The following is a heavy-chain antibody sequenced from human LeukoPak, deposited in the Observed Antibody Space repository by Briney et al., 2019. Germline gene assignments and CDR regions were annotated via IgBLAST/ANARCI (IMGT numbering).Heavy chain of an antibody. V-gene: IGHV1-18*01. CDR1: GYTFTSYG. CDR3: ARDQIVVGPAAPRPDWFDP. J-gene: IGHJ5*02. Sequence: ASVKVSCKASGYTFTSYGISWVRQAPGQGLEWMGWISAYNGNTNYAQKLQGRVTMTTDTSTSTAYMELRSLRSDDTAVYYCARDQIVVGPAAPRPDWFDPWGQGTLVTVSS. D-gene: IGHD2-2*01. CDR2: ISAYNGNT.